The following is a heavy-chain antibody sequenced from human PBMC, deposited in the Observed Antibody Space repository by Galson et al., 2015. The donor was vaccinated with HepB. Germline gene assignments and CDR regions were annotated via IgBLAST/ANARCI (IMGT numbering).Heavy chain of an antibody. D-gene: IGHD3-22*01. CDR1: GYTYTGYG. Sequence: SVKVSCKASGYTYTGYGIIWVRQAPGQGLEWMGWISVYNGNTNYVQKFQSRVTMTTDTSTSTAYMELRSLTYDDTAVYYCARVTHYFDNSGYGHRLFDYWGQGTLVTVSS. J-gene: IGHJ4*02. CDR3: ARVTHYFDNSGYGHRLFDY. CDR2: ISVYNGNT. V-gene: IGHV1-18*04.